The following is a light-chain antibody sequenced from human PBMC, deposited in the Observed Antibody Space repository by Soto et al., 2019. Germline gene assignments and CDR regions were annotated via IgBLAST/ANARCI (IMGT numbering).Light chain of an antibody. V-gene: IGLV2-11*01. J-gene: IGLJ1*01. CDR1: SSDVGAYNF. CDR3: SSYAGSNNPYV. Sequence: QSVLTQPRSVSGSPGQSVSISCTGTSSDVGAYNFVSWYQQHPGKAPRLLIYAVTKRPLGVPDRFSGSKSGNTASLTVSGLQAEDEADYYCSSYAGSNNPYVFGTGTKVT. CDR2: AVT.